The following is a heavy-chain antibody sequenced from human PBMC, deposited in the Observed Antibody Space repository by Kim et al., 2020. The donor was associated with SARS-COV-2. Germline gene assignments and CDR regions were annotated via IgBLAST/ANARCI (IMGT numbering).Heavy chain of an antibody. D-gene: IGHD3-3*02. V-gene: IGHV3-7*01. CDR3: ARDLSFPHFSTFDY. J-gene: IGHJ4*02. Sequence: GGSLRLSCAASGFTFSSYWMSWVRQAPGKGLEWVANIKQDGSEGFYVDSVKGRFTISRDNAKNSLFLQMNSLRAEDTAVYYCARDLSFPHFSTFDYWGPGTLVTVSS. CDR1: GFTFSSYW. CDR2: IKQDGSEG.